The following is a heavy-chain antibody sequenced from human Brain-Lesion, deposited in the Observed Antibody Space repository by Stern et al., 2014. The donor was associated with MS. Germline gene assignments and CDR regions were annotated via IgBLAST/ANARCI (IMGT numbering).Heavy chain of an antibody. CDR2: INPKSGGT. Sequence: HVQLLASGAEVKMPGASVKVSCKASGYTFTGYYMHWVPQAPGQGLEWIGWINPKSGGTNYAQKIQGWVTMTRDTSINTAYTELSRLRYGDTDVYYCATYYYDSTGYNDFWGQGTLVTVSS. CDR3: ATYYYDSTGYNDF. CDR1: GYTFTGYY. D-gene: IGHD3-22*01. J-gene: IGHJ4*02. V-gene: IGHV1-2*04.